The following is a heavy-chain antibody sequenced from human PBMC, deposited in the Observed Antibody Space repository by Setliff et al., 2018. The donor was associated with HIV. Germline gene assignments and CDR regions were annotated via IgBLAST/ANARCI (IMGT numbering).Heavy chain of an antibody. J-gene: IGHJ5*02. V-gene: IGHV4-34*01. CDR2: TNHSGST. Sequence: PSETLSLTCAVFGGSFTDIGGSFTDYYWIWIRQPPGKGLEWIGETNHSGSTHYNPSLESRFTISVDTSKNQFSLKLSSVTAADTAVYYCARGAYYNFWSGYSAGGGSLGPWGQGTLVTVSS. D-gene: IGHD3-3*01. CDR1: GGSFTDIGGSFTDYY. CDR3: ARGAYYNFWSGYSAGGGSLGP.